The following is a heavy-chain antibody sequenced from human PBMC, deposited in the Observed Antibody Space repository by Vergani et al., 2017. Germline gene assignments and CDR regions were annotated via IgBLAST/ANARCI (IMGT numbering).Heavy chain of an antibody. J-gene: IGHJ4*02. D-gene: IGHD3-16*02. Sequence: VQLVQSGAEVKKPGESLKISCKGSGYTFTSYGISWVRQAPGQGLEWMGWISAYNGNTNYAQKLQGRVTMTTDTSTSTAYMELRSLRSDDTAVYYCARGPYYDYVWGSYRYYDYWGQGTLVTVSS. CDR1: GYTFTSYG. CDR2: ISAYNGNT. V-gene: IGHV1-18*01. CDR3: ARGPYYDYVWGSYRYYDY.